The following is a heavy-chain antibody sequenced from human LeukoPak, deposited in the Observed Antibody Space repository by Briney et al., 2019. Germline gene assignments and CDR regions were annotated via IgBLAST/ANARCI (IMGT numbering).Heavy chain of an antibody. CDR3: AREGYYDSSGYSDY. V-gene: IGHV4-31*03. J-gene: IGHJ4*02. D-gene: IGHD3-22*01. CDR1: GGSISSGGYY. CDR2: IYYSGNT. Sequence: PSETLSLTCTVSGGSISSGGYYWSWIRQHPGKGLEWIGYIYYSGNTYYNPSLKSRVTISVDTSKNQFSLKLSSVTAADTAVYYCAREGYYDSSGYSDYWGQGTLVTVSS.